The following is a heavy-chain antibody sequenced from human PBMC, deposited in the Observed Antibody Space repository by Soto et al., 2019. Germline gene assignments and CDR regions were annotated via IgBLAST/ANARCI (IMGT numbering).Heavy chain of an antibody. CDR2: MNPNSGNT. CDR3: ARGGGGSWFLDYYMDV. Sequence: ASVKVSCKASGYTFTSYDINWVRQATGQGLEWMGWMNPNSGNTGYAQKFQGRVTMTRNTSISTAYMELSSLRSEDTAVYYCARGGGGSWFLDYYMDVWGKGTTVTVSS. D-gene: IGHD6-13*01. J-gene: IGHJ6*03. V-gene: IGHV1-8*01. CDR1: GYTFTSYD.